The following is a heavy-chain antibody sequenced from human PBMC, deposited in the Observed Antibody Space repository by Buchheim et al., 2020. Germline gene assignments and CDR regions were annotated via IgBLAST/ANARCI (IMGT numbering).Heavy chain of an antibody. CDR2: IYHSGSA. CDR1: GGSISSGDYY. D-gene: IGHD5-12*01. V-gene: IGHV4-30-4*01. CDR3: ARVGRGYSGYDPHNWFDP. Sequence: QVQLQESGPGLVKPSQTLSLTCTVSGGSISSGDYYWSWIRQPPGKGLEWIGYIYHSGSAYYNPSLKSRLIISVDTSTNQFSLKLNSVTAADTALYYCARVGRGYSGYDPHNWFDPWGQGTL. J-gene: IGHJ5*02.